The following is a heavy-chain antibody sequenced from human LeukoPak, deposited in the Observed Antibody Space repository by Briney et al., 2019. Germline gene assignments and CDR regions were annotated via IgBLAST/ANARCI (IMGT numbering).Heavy chain of an antibody. CDR3: ATSYSSGWDLDY. J-gene: IGHJ4*02. CDR2: FDPEDGET. Sequence: ASVKVSCKVSGYTLTELSMHWVRQAPGKGLEWMGGFDPEDGETIYAQKFQGRVTMTEDASTDTAYMELSSLRSEDTAVYYCATSYSSGWDLDYWGQGTLVTVSS. CDR1: GYTLTELS. V-gene: IGHV1-24*01. D-gene: IGHD6-19*01.